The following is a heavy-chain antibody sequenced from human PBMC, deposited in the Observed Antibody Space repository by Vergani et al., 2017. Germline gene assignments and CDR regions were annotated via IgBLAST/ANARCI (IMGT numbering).Heavy chain of an antibody. V-gene: IGHV4-34*01. CDR3: ARGRQCSSTSCYKAYYYYXMDV. Sequence: QVQLQQWGAGLLKPSETLSLTCAVYGGSFSGYYWSWIRQPPGQGLGWIGEINHSGSTNYNPSLKSRVTISVDTSKNEFSLKLSSVTAADTAVYYCARGRQCSSTSCYKAYYYYXMDVWGKGTTVTVSS. CDR2: INHSGST. J-gene: IGHJ6*03. CDR1: GGSFSGYY. D-gene: IGHD2-2*01.